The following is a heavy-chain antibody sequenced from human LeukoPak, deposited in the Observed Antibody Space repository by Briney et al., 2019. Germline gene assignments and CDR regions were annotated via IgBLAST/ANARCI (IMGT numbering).Heavy chain of an antibody. J-gene: IGHJ6*03. CDR2: IYYSGST. CDR1: GGSISSYY. Sequence: SETLSLTCTVSGGSISSYYWNWIRQPPGKGLEWIGYIYYSGSTNYNPSLKSRVTMSVDTSKNQFSLKLSSVTAADTAVYYCARGPYYYDSSGYFAREYYYMDVWGKGTTVTISS. CDR3: ARGPYYYDSSGYFAREYYYMDV. D-gene: IGHD3-22*01. V-gene: IGHV4-59*12.